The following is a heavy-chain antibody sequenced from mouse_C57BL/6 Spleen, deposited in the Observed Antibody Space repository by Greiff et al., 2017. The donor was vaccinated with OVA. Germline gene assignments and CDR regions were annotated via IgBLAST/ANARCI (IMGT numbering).Heavy chain of an antibody. CDR3: ARWGDEFAY. V-gene: IGHV1-64*01. Sequence: QVQLQQPGAELVKPGASVKLSCKASGYTFTSYWMHWVKQRPGQGLEWIGMIHPNSGSTNYNEKFKSKATLTVDKSSRPAYMQLSSLTSEDSAVYYCARWGDEFAYWGQGTLVTVSA. CDR2: IHPNSGST. J-gene: IGHJ3*01. CDR1: GYTFTSYW. D-gene: IGHD2-13*01.